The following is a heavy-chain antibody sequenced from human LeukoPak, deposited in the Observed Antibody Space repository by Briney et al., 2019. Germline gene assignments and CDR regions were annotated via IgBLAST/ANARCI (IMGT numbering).Heavy chain of an antibody. V-gene: IGHV1-69*13. CDR1: GGTFSSYA. J-gene: IGHJ6*02. CDR3: ASSPGPESYYYYGMDV. Sequence: SVTVSCKASGGTFSSYAISWVRQAPRQGLEWMGGIIPIFGTANYAQKFQGRVTITADESTSTAYMELSSLRSEDTAVYYCASSPGPESYYYYGMDVWGQGTTVTVSS. CDR2: IIPIFGTA.